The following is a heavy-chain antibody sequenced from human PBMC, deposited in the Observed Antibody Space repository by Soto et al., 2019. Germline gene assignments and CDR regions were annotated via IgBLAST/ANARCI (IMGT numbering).Heavy chain of an antibody. CDR3: ARGARYSNPGASKYYYYGMDV. CDR1: GFTFSSYE. CDR2: ISSSGSTI. J-gene: IGHJ6*02. Sequence: EVQLVESGGGLVQPGGSLRLSCAASGFTFSSYEMNWVRQAPGKGLEWVSYISSSGSTIYYADSVKGRFTISRDNAKNSLYLQMNSLRAEDTAVYYCARGARYSNPGASKYYYYGMDVWGQGTTVTVSS. V-gene: IGHV3-48*03. D-gene: IGHD6-13*01.